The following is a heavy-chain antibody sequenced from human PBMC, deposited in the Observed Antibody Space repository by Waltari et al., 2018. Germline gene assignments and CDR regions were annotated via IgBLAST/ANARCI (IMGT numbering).Heavy chain of an antibody. D-gene: IGHD1-26*01. CDR3: ARDPVGHDAFDI. CDR2: IDSGGST. J-gene: IGHJ3*02. Sequence: VQLQESGPGLVKPSQTLSLTCTVSGGSISSGGYYWSWIRQHPGKGLEWVSVIDSGGSTYYADAVKGRFTISRDNSKNTLYLQMNSLRAEDTAVYYCARDPVGHDAFDIWGQGTMVTVSS. V-gene: IGHV3-53*01. CDR1: GGSISSGGYY.